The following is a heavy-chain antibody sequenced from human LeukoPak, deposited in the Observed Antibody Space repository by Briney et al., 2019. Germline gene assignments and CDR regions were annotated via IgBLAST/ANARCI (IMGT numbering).Heavy chain of an antibody. D-gene: IGHD4-17*01. Sequence: GGSLRLSCAASGFTFRTAWMSWVRQAPGRGPEYMANIKEDGSEKYYVDSVRGRFTISRDNANSTLFLQMGSLRVDDTAVYYCANGARGAYWGQGTLVTVSS. CDR2: IKEDGSEK. CDR1: GFTFRTAW. J-gene: IGHJ4*02. V-gene: IGHV3-7*05. CDR3: ANGARGAY.